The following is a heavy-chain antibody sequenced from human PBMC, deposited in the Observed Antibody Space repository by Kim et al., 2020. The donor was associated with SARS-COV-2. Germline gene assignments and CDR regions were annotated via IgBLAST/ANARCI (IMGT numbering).Heavy chain of an antibody. CDR1: GFTFSSYS. CDR3: ARDGRGYSYGAAYYYYGMDV. J-gene: IGHJ6*02. CDR2: ISSSSSYI. Sequence: GGSLRLSCAASGFTFSSYSMNWVRQAPGKGLEWVSSISSSSSYIYYADSVKGRFTISRDNAKNSLYLQMNSLRAEDTAVYYCARDGRGYSYGAAYYYYGMDVWGQGTTVTVSS. V-gene: IGHV3-21*01. D-gene: IGHD5-18*01.